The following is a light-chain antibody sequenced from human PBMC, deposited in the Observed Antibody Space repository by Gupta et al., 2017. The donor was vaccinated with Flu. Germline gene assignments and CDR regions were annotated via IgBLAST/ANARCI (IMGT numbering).Light chain of an antibody. CDR2: EVS. V-gene: IGLV2-14*01. Sequence: QSALTQPASVSGSPGQSITISCTGTSSDIGSYNFVSWYQHHPGEAPKLLIYEVSNRPSGASYRFSGSKSGNSASLTISGLQTEDEADYYCTAHGPSSTTVFGSGTKVTVL. CDR1: SSDIGSYNF. J-gene: IGLJ1*01. CDR3: TAHGPSSTTV.